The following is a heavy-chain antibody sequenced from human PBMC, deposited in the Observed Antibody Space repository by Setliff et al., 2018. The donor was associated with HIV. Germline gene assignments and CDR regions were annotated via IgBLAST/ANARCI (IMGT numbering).Heavy chain of an antibody. Sequence: ASETLSLTCAVSGYSLSSDDYGGWIRQPPGKGLEWIASIYHSGTTYYNPSLRSRVIISVDTSKNPFSMKLTSVTASDTAIYYCAGAGRGALRSLFDYWGQGTLVTVSS. CDR1: GYSLSSDDY. CDR2: IYHSGTT. J-gene: IGHJ4*02. CDR3: AGAGRGALRSLFDY. V-gene: IGHV4-38-2*01. D-gene: IGHD1-26*01.